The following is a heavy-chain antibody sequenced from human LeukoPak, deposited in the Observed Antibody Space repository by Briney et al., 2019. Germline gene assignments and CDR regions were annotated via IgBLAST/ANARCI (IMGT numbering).Heavy chain of an antibody. Sequence: VISYDGSNKYYADSVKGRFTISRDNSKNTLYLQMNSLRAEDTAVYYCAKLPGIAAAGPFDYWGQGTLVTVSS. CDR2: ISYDGSNK. J-gene: IGHJ4*02. D-gene: IGHD6-13*01. CDR3: AKLPGIAAAGPFDY. V-gene: IGHV3-30*18.